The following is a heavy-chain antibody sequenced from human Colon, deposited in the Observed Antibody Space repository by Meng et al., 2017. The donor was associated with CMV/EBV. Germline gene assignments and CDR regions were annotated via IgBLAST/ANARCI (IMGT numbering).Heavy chain of an antibody. V-gene: IGHV3-49*04. CDR3: TRGSGSSVDY. J-gene: IGHJ4*02. CDR1: GFTFGDYA. D-gene: IGHD6-13*01. CDR2: IRSNTYGGTA. Sequence: GGSLRLSCSSSGFTFGDYALTWVRQAPGKGLECIGFIRSNTYGGTAEYAASVKGRFTFSRDDSKSLAYLQMNTLKAEGTAVYFCTRGSGSSVDYWGQGTLVTVSS.